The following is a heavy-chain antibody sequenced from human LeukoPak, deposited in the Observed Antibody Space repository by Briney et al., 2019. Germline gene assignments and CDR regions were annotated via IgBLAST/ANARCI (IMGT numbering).Heavy chain of an antibody. Sequence: SETLSLTCAVYGGSFSGYYWSWIRQPPGKGLEWIGEINHSGTTNYNPSLKSRVTISVDTSKNQFFLRLTSVSAADTAVYYCARGPSYASGWYHPDYNYYMDVWGKGTTVTVSS. V-gene: IGHV4-34*01. J-gene: IGHJ6*03. CDR2: INHSGTT. CDR1: GGSFSGYY. CDR3: ARGPSYASGWYHPDYNYYMDV. D-gene: IGHD6-19*01.